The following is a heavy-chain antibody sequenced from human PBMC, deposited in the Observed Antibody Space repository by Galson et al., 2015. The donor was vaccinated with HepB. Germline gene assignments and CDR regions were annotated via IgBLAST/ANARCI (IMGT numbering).Heavy chain of an antibody. D-gene: IGHD3-10*01. Sequence: SLRLSCAASGFAFSDHGMHWVRQPPGKVLEWVAVIAHTGTVQYYADSVRGRFTVSRDNSKNTMYLQLNRARPEDAGLYYCAKEPRPRAAPWYFDLWGRGTLVTVSS. CDR2: IAHTGTVQ. V-gene: IGHV3-30*18. CDR3: AKEPRPRAAPWYFDL. CDR1: GFAFSDHG. J-gene: IGHJ2*01.